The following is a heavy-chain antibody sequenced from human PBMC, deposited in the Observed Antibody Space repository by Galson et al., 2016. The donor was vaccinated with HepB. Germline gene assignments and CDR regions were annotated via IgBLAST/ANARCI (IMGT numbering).Heavy chain of an antibody. D-gene: IGHD3-10*01. V-gene: IGHV3-11*01. Sequence: SLRLSCAASGFTFSGYYMSWIRQAPGKGLEWISYITSSGSTIYYADSVKGRFTISRDNARNSLYLQMSILRSDDTAVYYCATPPSGYYGSFDHWGQGTLVTVSS. CDR1: GFTFSGYY. CDR3: ATPPSGYYGSFDH. J-gene: IGHJ4*02. CDR2: ITSSGSTI.